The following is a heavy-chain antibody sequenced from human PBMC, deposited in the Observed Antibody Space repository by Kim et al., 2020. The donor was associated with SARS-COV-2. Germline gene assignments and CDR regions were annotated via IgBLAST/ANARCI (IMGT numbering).Heavy chain of an antibody. J-gene: IGHJ4*02. CDR3: ARDLEYYDSSGYYYLDY. CDR2: ISYDGSNK. D-gene: IGHD3-22*01. Sequence: GGSLRLSCAASGFTFSSYAMHWVRQAPGKGLEWVAVISYDGSNKYYADSVKGRFTISRDNSKNTLYLQMNSLRAEDTAVYYCARDLEYYDSSGYYYLDYWGQGTLVTVSS. V-gene: IGHV3-30-3*01. CDR1: GFTFSSYA.